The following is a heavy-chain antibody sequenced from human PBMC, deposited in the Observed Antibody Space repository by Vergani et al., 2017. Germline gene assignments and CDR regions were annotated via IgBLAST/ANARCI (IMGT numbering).Heavy chain of an antibody. J-gene: IGHJ4*02. CDR2: ISYDGSNK. V-gene: IGHV3-30*04. CDR1: GFTFSSYA. Sequence: QVQLVESGGGVVQPGRSLRLSCAASGFTFSSYAMHWVRQAPGKGLDWVAVISYDGSNKYYADSVKGRFTIPRDNSKNTLYLQMNSLRAEDTAVYYCARARDIVATIDNWGQGTLVTVSS. CDR3: ARARDIVATIDN. D-gene: IGHD5-12*01.